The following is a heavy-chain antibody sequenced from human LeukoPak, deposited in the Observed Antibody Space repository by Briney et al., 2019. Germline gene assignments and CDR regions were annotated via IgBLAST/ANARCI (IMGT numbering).Heavy chain of an antibody. V-gene: IGHV3-23*01. J-gene: IGHJ4*02. D-gene: IGHD3-9*01. Sequence: GGSLRLSCEASGFTFSSYAMSWVRQAPGKGLEWVSAISGSGGSTYYADSVKGRFTISRDNSKNTLYLQMNSLRAEDTAVYYCAKESQYYDILTGYYYGSYFDYWGQGTLVTVSS. CDR3: AKESQYYDILTGYYYGSYFDY. CDR1: GFTFSSYA. CDR2: ISGSGGST.